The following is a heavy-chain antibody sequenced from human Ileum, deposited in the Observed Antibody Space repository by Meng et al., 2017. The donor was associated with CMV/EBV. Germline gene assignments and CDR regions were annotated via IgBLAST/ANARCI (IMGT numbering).Heavy chain of an antibody. Sequence: SETLSLTCTVSGDSVSSYYWTWIRQPPGKGLEWIGNIYYSGGPTYNPSLKSRVTISLDTSKTQFSLKLSSVTTADTAIYYCARERRDFNYALDVWGQGTTVTGAS. CDR1: GDSVSSYY. CDR3: ARERRDFNYALDV. CDR2: IYYSGGP. J-gene: IGHJ6*01. V-gene: IGHV4-59*02. D-gene: IGHD5-24*01.